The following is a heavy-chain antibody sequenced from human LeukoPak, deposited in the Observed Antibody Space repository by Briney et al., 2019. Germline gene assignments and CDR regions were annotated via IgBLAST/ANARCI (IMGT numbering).Heavy chain of an antibody. J-gene: IGHJ4*02. CDR1: GYSFTSYW. CDR2: IYPGDSDT. D-gene: IGHD6-19*01. V-gene: IGHV5-51*01. CDR3: ARLDGSGWSSY. Sequence: GESLKISWKGSGYSFTSYWIGWVRQIPGKGLEWMRIIYPGDSDTTYSPSFQGQVTISADKSISTAYLRWSSLKASDSVMYYCARLDGSGWSSYWGEGTLVSVSS.